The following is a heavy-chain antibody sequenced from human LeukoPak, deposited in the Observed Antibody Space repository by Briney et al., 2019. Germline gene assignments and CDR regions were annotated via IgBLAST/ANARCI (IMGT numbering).Heavy chain of an antibody. J-gene: IGHJ4*02. V-gene: IGHV3-13*01. CDR2: IGTAGDT. CDR3: ARAQRQGIVDH. CDR1: GCTFSMYD. Sequence: PGETLRLSCAASGCTFSMYDMHWVRQARGKGLEWVSAIGTAGDTYYAGSVKGRFTISRENAKNSLYLQMNTLNPGDTALYYCARAQRQGIVDHWGQGTLVTVSS. D-gene: IGHD1-26*01.